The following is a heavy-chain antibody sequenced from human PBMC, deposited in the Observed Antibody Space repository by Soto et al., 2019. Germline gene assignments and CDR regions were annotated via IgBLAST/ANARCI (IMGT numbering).Heavy chain of an antibody. V-gene: IGHV1-8*01. CDR2: MNPNSGNT. D-gene: IGHD3-3*01. J-gene: IGHJ6*03. CDR3: ARGVWSGYYSYYYMDV. Sequence: ASVKVSCKASGYTFTSYDINWVRQATGQGLGWMGWMNPNSGNTGYAQKFQGRVTMTRNTSISTAYMELSSLRSEDTAVYYCARGVWSGYYSYYYMDVWGKGTTVTVSS. CDR1: GYTFTSYD.